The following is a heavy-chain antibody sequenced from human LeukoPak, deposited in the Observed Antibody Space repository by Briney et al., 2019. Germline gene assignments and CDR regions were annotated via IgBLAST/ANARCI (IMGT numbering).Heavy chain of an antibody. CDR2: IYYSGST. V-gene: IGHV4-39*07. D-gene: IGHD6-13*01. Sequence: SETLSLTCTVSGGSISSSSYNWGWIRQPPGKGLEWIGSIYYSGSTYYNPSLKSRVTISVDTSKNQFSLKLSSVTAADTAVYYCARDRGIAAAGRFDPWGQGTLVTVSS. J-gene: IGHJ5*02. CDR1: GGSISSSSYN. CDR3: ARDRGIAAAGRFDP.